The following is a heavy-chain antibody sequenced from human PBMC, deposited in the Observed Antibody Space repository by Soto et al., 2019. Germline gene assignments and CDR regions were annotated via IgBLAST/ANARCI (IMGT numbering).Heavy chain of an antibody. CDR2: ISGSGGST. V-gene: IGHV3-23*01. D-gene: IGHD7-27*01. J-gene: IGHJ4*02. CDR1: GFTFSSYA. CDR3: AQGATGAPTGDYFDY. Sequence: GGSLRLSCAASGFTFSSYAMSWVRQAPGKGLEWVSAISGSGGSTYYADSVKGRFTISRDNSKNTLYLQMNSLRAEDTSVYSVAQGATGAPTGDYFDYWGQGTLVTVSS.